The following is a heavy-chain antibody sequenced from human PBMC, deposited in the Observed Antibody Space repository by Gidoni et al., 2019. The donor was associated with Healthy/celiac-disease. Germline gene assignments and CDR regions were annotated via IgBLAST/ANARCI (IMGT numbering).Heavy chain of an antibody. D-gene: IGHD5-12*01. CDR1: GFTFNNAW. V-gene: IGHV3-15*07. Sequence: EVQLVESGGGLVKPGGSLRLSCAASGFTFNNAWMSWVRQAPGKGLEWVGRIKSKVNGETTDYAAPVEGRFTISRDDSKNTVSLQMNSLKTEDTGVYYCTTDTRDGYILDWGQGTLVTVSS. CDR3: TTDTRDGYILD. CDR2: IKSKVNGETT. J-gene: IGHJ4*02.